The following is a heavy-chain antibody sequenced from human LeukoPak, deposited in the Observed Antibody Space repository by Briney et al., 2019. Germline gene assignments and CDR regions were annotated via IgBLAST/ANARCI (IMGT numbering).Heavy chain of an antibody. CDR3: ASVNGSYAIFDY. J-gene: IGHJ4*02. CDR2: IIPIFGTA. D-gene: IGHD1-26*01. Sequence: SVKVSCKASGGTFSSYAISWVRQAPGQGLEWMGGIIPIFGTANYAQKFQSRVTITADKSTSTAYMELSSLRSEDTAVYYCASVNGSYAIFDYWGQGTLVTVSS. V-gene: IGHV1-69*06. CDR1: GGTFSSYA.